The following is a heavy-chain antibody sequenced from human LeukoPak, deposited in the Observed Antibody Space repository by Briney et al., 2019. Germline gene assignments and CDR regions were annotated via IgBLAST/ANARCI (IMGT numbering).Heavy chain of an antibody. Sequence: ASVKVSCKASGYTFTGYYMHWVRQAPGQGLEWMGWINPNSGGTNYAQKFQGRVTMTTNTSTSTAYMELRSLRSDDTAVYYCAREGRIYLDAFGLWGQGTMVTVSS. J-gene: IGHJ3*01. CDR1: GYTFTGYY. CDR2: INPNSGGT. V-gene: IGHV1-2*02. CDR3: AREGRIYLDAFGL.